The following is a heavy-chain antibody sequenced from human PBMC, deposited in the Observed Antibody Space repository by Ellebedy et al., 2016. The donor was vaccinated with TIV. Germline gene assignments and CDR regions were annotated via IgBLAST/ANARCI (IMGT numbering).Heavy chain of an antibody. Sequence: SETLSLXXTVSGGSISSYYWSWIRQHPGKGLEWIGSIHYSGSTNYNPSLKSRVTISVDTSKNQFSLRLSSVTAADTAVYYCARGNYYYYYYMDVWGKGTTVTVSS. CDR3: ARGNYYYYYYMDV. V-gene: IGHV4-59*01. CDR1: GGSISSYY. J-gene: IGHJ6*03. CDR2: IHYSGST.